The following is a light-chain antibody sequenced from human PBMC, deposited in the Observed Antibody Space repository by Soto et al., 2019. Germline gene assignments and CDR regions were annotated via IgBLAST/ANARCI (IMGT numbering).Light chain of an antibody. V-gene: IGLV2-8*01. CDR2: EVS. Sequence: QSALTQPASVSGSPGQSITISCTGTSSDVGGYNFVSWYQHHPGKAPKFMIYEVSKRPSGVPDRFSGSKSDSTASLTVSGLQAEDEADYYCSSYAGGNTWVFGGGTKLTVL. CDR1: SSDVGGYNF. CDR3: SSYAGGNTWV. J-gene: IGLJ3*02.